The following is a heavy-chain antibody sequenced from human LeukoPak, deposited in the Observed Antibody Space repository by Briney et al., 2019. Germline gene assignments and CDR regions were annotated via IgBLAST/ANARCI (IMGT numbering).Heavy chain of an antibody. CDR3: AKDSSAYSGSYYDY. V-gene: IGHV3-33*06. CDR2: IWYDGSNK. Sequence: GGSLRLSCAASGFTFSSHGMPWVRQSPGKGLEWVAVIWYDGSNKYYADSVKGRFTISRDNSKNTLYLQMNSLRAEDTAIYYCAKDSSAYSGSYYDYWGQGTLVTVSS. J-gene: IGHJ4*02. CDR1: GFTFSSHG. D-gene: IGHD1-26*01.